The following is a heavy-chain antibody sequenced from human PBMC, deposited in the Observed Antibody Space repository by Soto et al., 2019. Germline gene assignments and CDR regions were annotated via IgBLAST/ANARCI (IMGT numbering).Heavy chain of an antibody. CDR1: GFTFSSYW. CDR2: IKQDGSEK. CDR3: ARDPAGGWSDY. V-gene: IGHV3-7*01. J-gene: IGHJ4*02. Sequence: AGGSLRLSCAASGFTFSSYWMSWVRQAPGKGLEWVANIKQDGSEKYYVDSVKGRFAISRDNAKNSLYLQMNSLRAEDTAVYYCARDPAGGWSDYWGQGTLVTVSS. D-gene: IGHD5-12*01.